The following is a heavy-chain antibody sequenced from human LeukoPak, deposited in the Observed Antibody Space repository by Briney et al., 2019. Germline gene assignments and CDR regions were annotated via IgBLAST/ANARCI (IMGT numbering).Heavy chain of an antibody. J-gene: IGHJ5*02. CDR3: ARGAGPLFDP. Sequence: SETLSLTCTVSGGSITIDYWSWIRQPAGKGLEWIGRLHNSGTTKYNSSLESRVTMSLDTSKNQFSLKVTSVTAADTAVYYCARGAGPLFDPWGQGTLVTVSS. CDR2: LHNSGTT. V-gene: IGHV4-4*07. CDR1: GGSITIDY.